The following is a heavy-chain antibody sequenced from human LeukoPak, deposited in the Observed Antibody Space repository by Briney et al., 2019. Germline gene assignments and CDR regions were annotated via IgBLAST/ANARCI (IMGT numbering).Heavy chain of an antibody. CDR3: ARLRGYSYLSGDYYYMDV. CDR2: IKQDGSEK. J-gene: IGHJ6*03. D-gene: IGHD5-18*01. CDR1: GFTFSSYW. Sequence: GGSLRLSCAASGFTFSSYWMSWVRQAPGKGLEWVANIKQDGSEKYYVDSVKGRFTISRDNAKNSLYLQMNSLRAEDTAVYYCARLRGYSYLSGDYYYMDVWGKGTTVTVPS. V-gene: IGHV3-7*01.